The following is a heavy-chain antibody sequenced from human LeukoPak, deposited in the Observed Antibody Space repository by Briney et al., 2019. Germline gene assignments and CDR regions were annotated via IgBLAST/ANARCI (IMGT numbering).Heavy chain of an antibody. J-gene: IGHJ4*02. V-gene: IGHV1-18*04. CDR2: ISAYNGNT. CDR3: ARSNGLLWFGEFDY. CDR1: GYTFTSYG. Sequence: ASVKVSCKASGYTFTSYGISWARQAPGQGLEWMGWISAYNGNTNYAQKLQGRVTMTTDTSTSTAYMELRSLRSDDTAVYYCARSNGLLWFGEFDYWGQGTLVTVSS. D-gene: IGHD3-10*01.